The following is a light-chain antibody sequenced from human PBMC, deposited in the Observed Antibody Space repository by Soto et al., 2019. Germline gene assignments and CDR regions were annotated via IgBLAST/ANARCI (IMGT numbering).Light chain of an antibody. CDR3: QQTYSTPIT. V-gene: IGKV1-9*01. J-gene: IGKJ5*01. CDR1: QGISSY. Sequence: IQLTQSPSSLSASVGDRVTITCRASQGISSYLGWYQQKPGKAPNLLIYDASTLHSGVPSRFSGGGSGTDFTLTISSLQPEDFATYYCQQTYSTPITFGQGTRLEIK. CDR2: DAS.